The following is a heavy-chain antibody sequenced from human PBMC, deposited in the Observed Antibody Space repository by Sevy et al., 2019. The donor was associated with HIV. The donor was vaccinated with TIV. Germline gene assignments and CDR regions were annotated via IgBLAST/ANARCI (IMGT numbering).Heavy chain of an antibody. J-gene: IGHJ2*01. D-gene: IGHD2-21*02. CDR3: AGDPGVWESHWYFDH. CDR1: GYTFSHYF. Sequence: ASVKVSCEASGYTFSHYFIHWVRQVPGQGPEWMGWIDPNVGRTMYTQKFQGRVTMTRDASITTVYMELTRLTSDDTAVYYCAGDPGVWESHWYFDHWGRGTLVTVSS. CDR2: IDPNVGRT. V-gene: IGHV1-2*02.